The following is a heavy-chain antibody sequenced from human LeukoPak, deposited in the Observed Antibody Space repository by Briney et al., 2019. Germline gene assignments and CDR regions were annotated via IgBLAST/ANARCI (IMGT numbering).Heavy chain of an antibody. D-gene: IGHD4-17*01. CDR2: INHSGST. J-gene: IGHJ4*02. V-gene: IGHV4-34*01. CDR3: ARDQSASTYMTTVNPPGY. Sequence: SETLSLTYAVYGGSFSGYYWSWIRQPPGRGLEWIGEINHSGSTNYNPSLKSRVTISVDTSKNQFSLKLSSVTAADTAVYYCARDQSASTYMTTVNPPGYWGQGTLVTVSS. CDR1: GGSFSGYY.